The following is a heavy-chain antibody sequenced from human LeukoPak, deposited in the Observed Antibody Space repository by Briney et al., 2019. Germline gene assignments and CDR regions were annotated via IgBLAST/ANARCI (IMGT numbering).Heavy chain of an antibody. V-gene: IGHV3-30*02. J-gene: IGHJ3*02. CDR2: IQYDASQI. CDR3: AREGSRLVIHAFDI. D-gene: IGHD2-21*01. Sequence: GGSLRLSCAASGFNFRGSGMHWVRQAPGKGLEWVTFIQYDASQIYYADPVKGRFTISRDNSKNTVYLQMNTLRTEDTAVYFCAREGSRLVIHAFDIWGQGTMVTVSS. CDR1: GFNFRGSG.